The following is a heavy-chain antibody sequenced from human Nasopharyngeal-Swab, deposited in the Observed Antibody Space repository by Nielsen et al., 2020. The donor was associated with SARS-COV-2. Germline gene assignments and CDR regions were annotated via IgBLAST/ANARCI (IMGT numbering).Heavy chain of an antibody. CDR3: ARHLRRSSIGAFDI. J-gene: IGHJ3*02. V-gene: IGHV4-39*01. CDR2: IYYSGST. D-gene: IGHD6-6*01. CDR1: GGSISSSSYY. Sequence: GSLRLSCTVSGGSISSSSYYWGWIRQPPGKGLEWIGSIYYSGSTYYNPSLKSRVTISVDTSKNQFSLKLSSVTAADTAVYYCARHLRRSSIGAFDIWGQGTMVTVSS.